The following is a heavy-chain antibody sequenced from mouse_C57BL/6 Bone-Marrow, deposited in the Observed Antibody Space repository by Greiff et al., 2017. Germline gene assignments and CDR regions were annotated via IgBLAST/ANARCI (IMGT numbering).Heavy chain of an antibody. J-gene: IGHJ1*03. CDR3: ARNLYYCYDGYFDV. V-gene: IGHV1-69*01. CDR1: GYTFTSYW. Sequence: VKLQQPGAELVMPGASVKLSCKASGYTFTSYWMHWVKQRPGQGLEWIGEIDPSDSYTNYNQKFKGKSTLTVDKSSSTAYMQLSSLTSEDSAVYYCARNLYYCYDGYFDVWGTGTTVTVSS. D-gene: IGHD2-2*01. CDR2: IDPSDSYT.